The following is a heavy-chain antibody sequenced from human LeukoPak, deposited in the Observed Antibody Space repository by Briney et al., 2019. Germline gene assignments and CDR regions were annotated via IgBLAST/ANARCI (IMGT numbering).Heavy chain of an antibody. J-gene: IGHJ4*02. D-gene: IGHD6-13*01. CDR1: GFRFSNYS. Sequence: GGSLRLSCAASGFRFSNYSMHWVRQAPGKGPEWVAVMSSDGSNKYYADSVKGRFTISRDNSKNTLYLKMNSLRAEDKAVYYCARVSSQQLVPEYFDYWGQGTLVTVSS. CDR2: MSSDGSNK. V-gene: IGHV3-30*01. CDR3: ARVSSQQLVPEYFDY.